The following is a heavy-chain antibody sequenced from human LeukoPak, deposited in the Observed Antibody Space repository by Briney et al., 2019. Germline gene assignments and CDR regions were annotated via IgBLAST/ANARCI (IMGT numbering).Heavy chain of an antibody. CDR3: ARAGWYSSSWGIYHYYYMDV. CDR2: ISSSSSYI. Sequence: PAGSLRLSCTVSGFTVSSNSMSWVRQAPGKGLEWVSSISSSSSYIYYADSVKGRFTISRDNAKNSLYLQMNSLRAEDTAVYYCARAGWYSSSWGIYHYYYMDVWGKGTTVTISS. V-gene: IGHV3-21*01. D-gene: IGHD6-13*01. CDR1: GFTVSSNS. J-gene: IGHJ6*03.